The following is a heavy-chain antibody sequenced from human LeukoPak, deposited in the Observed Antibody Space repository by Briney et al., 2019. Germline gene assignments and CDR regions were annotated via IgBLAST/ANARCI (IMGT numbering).Heavy chain of an antibody. Sequence: GGSLRLSCAASGFTFSVSWMSWVRQAPGKGLEWVANIKYDGNEKYYVDSVKGRFTISRDNAKNSLYLQMNSLSAEDTAVYYCAKSFSSSDDYWGQGTLVTVSS. D-gene: IGHD6-19*01. V-gene: IGHV3-7*01. CDR1: GFTFSVSW. J-gene: IGHJ4*02. CDR3: AKSFSSSDDY. CDR2: IKYDGNEK.